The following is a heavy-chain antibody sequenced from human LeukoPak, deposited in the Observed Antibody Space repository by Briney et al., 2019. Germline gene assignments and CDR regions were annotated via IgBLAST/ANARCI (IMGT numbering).Heavy chain of an antibody. CDR3: ARNEGLVPAANY. Sequence: SETLSLTCTVSGGSISSSSYYWGWIRQPPGKGLEWIGSIYYSGSTYYNPSLKSRVTISVDTSKNQFSLKLSSVTAADTAVYYCARNEGLVPAANYWGQGTLVTVSS. CDR1: GGSISSSSYY. D-gene: IGHD2-2*01. J-gene: IGHJ4*02. V-gene: IGHV4-39*01. CDR2: IYYSGST.